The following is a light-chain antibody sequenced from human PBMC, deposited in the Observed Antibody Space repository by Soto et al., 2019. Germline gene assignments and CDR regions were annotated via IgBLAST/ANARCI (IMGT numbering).Light chain of an antibody. CDR3: QQYGCSPWT. CDR1: QSVSSSY. J-gene: IGKJ1*01. CDR2: GAS. Sequence: EIVLTQSPGTLSLSPGERATLSCRASQSVSSSYLAWYQQKPGQAPRPLIYGASSKAIGIPDRFSGSGSGTDFTLTISRLEPEDVAVYYCQQYGCSPWTFGQGTKVEIK. V-gene: IGKV3-20*01.